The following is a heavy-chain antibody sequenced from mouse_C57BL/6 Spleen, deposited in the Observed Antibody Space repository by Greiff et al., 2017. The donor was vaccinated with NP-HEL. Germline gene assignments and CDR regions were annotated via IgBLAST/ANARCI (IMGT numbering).Heavy chain of an antibody. CDR3: ARCHYYGSSYWYFDV. V-gene: IGHV1-39*01. CDR1: GYSFTDYN. Sequence: VQLKQSGPELVKPGASVKISCKASGYSFTDYNMNWVKQSNGKGLEWIGVINPNYGTTSYNQKFKGKATLTVDQSSSTAYMQLNSLTSEDSAVYYCARCHYYGSSYWYFDVWGTGTTVTVSS. CDR2: INPNYGTT. J-gene: IGHJ1*03. D-gene: IGHD1-1*01.